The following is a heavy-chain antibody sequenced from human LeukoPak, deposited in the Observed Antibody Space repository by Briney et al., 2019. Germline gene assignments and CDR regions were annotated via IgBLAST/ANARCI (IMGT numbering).Heavy chain of an antibody. CDR3: VRDARAAGSIFDT. CDR1: GDRITTYY. J-gene: IGHJ4*02. CDR2: IYYRGTT. Sequence: SETLSLTCSVSGDRITTYYWSWIRQPPGKGLEWIGNIYYRGTTENNPSLRSRVTISLDTSKNQLFLKMTSVTAADTAVYYCVRDARAAGSIFDTWGQGTLVTVSS. V-gene: IGHV4-59*01. D-gene: IGHD6-13*01.